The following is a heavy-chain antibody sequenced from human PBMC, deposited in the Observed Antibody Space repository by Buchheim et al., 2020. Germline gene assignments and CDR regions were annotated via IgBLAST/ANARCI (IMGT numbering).Heavy chain of an antibody. J-gene: IGHJ4*02. Sequence: EVQLVESGGDLVQTGESLRLSCAASGFTFSNSWMTWVRQAPGKGLEWVANIKQDGSEKHYLDSVKGRFIISRDNANNALYLQMNSLRVDDTAIYYCARDPVRGDNYNFDHWGQGTL. CDR3: ARDPVRGDNYNFDH. V-gene: IGHV3-7*01. CDR1: GFTFSNSW. CDR2: IKQDGSEK. D-gene: IGHD5-24*01.